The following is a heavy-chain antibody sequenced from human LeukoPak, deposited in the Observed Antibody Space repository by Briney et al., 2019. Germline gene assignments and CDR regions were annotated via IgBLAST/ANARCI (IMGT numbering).Heavy chain of an antibody. D-gene: IGHD3-16*01. J-gene: IGHJ4*02. CDR2: INTNTGNP. Sequence: ASVKVSCKASGYTFTSYAMDWVRQAPGQGLEWMGWINTNTGNPTYAQGFTGRFVFSLDTSVSTAYLQISSLKAEDTAVYYCAREGRVLGFGGTPYFDYWGQGTLVTVSS. CDR1: GYTFTSYA. CDR3: AREGRVLGFGGTPYFDY. V-gene: IGHV7-4-1*02.